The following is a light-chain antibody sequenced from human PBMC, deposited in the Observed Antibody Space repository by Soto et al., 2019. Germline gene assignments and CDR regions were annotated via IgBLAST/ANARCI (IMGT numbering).Light chain of an antibody. V-gene: IGKV3-15*01. CDR1: QSVSSN. Sequence: IVMTQSPATLSVSPGERATLSCRASQSVSSNLAWYQQKPGQAPRLLIYGASTRATAIPARFSGSGSGTEFTLTISSLQSEDSAVYYCQQYNNWYTFGQGTKLEIK. CDR3: QQYNNWYT. J-gene: IGKJ2*01. CDR2: GAS.